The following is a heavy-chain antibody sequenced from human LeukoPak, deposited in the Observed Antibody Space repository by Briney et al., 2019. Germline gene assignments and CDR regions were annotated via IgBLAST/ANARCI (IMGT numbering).Heavy chain of an antibody. CDR1: GFTFSSYA. CDR3: ARDKGDCYDSSGYSVDY. J-gene: IGHJ4*02. CDR2: ISGSGGST. Sequence: SGGSLRLSCAASGFTFSSYAMSWVRQAPGKGLEWVSAISGSGGSTYYADSVKGRFTISRDNSKNTLYLQMNSLRAEDTAVYYCARDKGDCYDSSGYSVDYWGQGTLVTVSS. D-gene: IGHD3-22*01. V-gene: IGHV3-23*01.